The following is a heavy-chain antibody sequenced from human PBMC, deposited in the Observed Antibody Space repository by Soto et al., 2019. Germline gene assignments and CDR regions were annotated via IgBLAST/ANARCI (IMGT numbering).Heavy chain of an antibody. CDR1: GGSISSGDYY. D-gene: IGHD3-22*01. CDR2: IYYSGST. J-gene: IGHJ4*02. Sequence: QVQLQESGPGLVKPSQTLSLTCTVSGGSISSGDYYWSWIRQHPGKGLEWIGYIYYSGSTYYNPSLKSRVTISVDTSKNHFSLKLSSVTAADTAVYYCARVKNYYDSSGYYYSVWGDFDYWGQGTLVTVSS. V-gene: IGHV4-31*03. CDR3: ARVKNYYDSSGYYYSVWGDFDY.